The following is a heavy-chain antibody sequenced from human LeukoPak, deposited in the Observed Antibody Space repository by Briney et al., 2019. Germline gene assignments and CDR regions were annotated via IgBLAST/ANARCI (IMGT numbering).Heavy chain of an antibody. CDR3: ARGHDYSNY. D-gene: IGHD4-11*01. Sequence: SETLSLTCTVSGGSISSSSYYWGWIRQPPGKGLEWIGSIYYSGSTYYNPSLKSRVTISVDTSKNQFSLKLSSVTAADTAVYYCARGHDYSNYWGQGTLVTVSS. CDR2: IYYSGST. CDR1: GGSISSSSYY. J-gene: IGHJ4*02. V-gene: IGHV4-39*01.